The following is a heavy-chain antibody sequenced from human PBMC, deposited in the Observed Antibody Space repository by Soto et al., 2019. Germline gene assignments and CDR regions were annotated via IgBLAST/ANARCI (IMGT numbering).Heavy chain of an antibody. J-gene: IGHJ4*02. CDR1: GYTFTSYD. CDR3: ARSVGGSNVDFDY. V-gene: IGHV1-8*01. D-gene: IGHD3-10*01. Sequence: ASVKVSCKASGYTFTSYDINWVRQATGQGPEWMGWMNPDSGNTGYVQKFQGRVTMTRNTAISTAYMELSSLRSEDTAVYYCARSVGGSNVDFDYWGQGTLVTVSS. CDR2: MNPDSGNT.